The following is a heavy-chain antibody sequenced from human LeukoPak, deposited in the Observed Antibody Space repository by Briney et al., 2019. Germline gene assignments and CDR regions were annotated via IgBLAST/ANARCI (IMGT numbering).Heavy chain of an antibody. Sequence: ASVKVSCKASGYTFTSYGISWVRQAPGQGLEWMGWISAYNGNTNYAQKLQGRVTMTTDTSTSTAYMELRSLRSDDTAVYYCARGRRQQLPQGWFDPWGQGTLVTVSS. CDR2: ISAYNGNT. J-gene: IGHJ5*02. V-gene: IGHV1-18*01. CDR1: GYTFTSYG. D-gene: IGHD6-13*01. CDR3: ARGRRQQLPQGWFDP.